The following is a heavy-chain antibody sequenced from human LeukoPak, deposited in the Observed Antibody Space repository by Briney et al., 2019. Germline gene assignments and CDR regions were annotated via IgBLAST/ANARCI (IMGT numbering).Heavy chain of an antibody. Sequence: GGSLRLSCAASGFIFSNYWMSWVRQAPGKGLEWVANIKQDGSEKYYVDSVKGRFTNSRDNAKNSLYLQMNSLRAEDTAVYCCARALGSGDFDYWGQGTLVTVSS. V-gene: IGHV3-7*01. CDR1: GFIFSNYW. D-gene: IGHD7-27*01. J-gene: IGHJ4*02. CDR2: IKQDGSEK. CDR3: ARALGSGDFDY.